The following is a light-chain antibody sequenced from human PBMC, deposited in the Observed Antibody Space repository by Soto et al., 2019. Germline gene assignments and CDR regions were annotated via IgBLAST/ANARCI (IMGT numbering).Light chain of an antibody. CDR3: QQYNSYSPSLN. Sequence: DIQMTESPSTLSASVGDRVTIACRASQSISSWLAWYQQKPGKAPKLLIYDASSLESGVPSRFSGSRSGTEFTLTISRLQPDDFATYYCQQYNSYSPSLNFGGGTKVDIK. V-gene: IGKV1-5*01. CDR2: DAS. J-gene: IGKJ4*01. CDR1: QSISSW.